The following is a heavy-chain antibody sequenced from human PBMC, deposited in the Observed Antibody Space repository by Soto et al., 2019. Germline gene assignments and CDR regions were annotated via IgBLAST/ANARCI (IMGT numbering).Heavy chain of an antibody. CDR1: SGSISSSNW. D-gene: IGHD3-3*01. J-gene: IGHJ4*02. CDR3: ARLGGDFWSGYYTGTFDY. CDR2: IYHSGST. V-gene: IGHV4-4*02. Sequence: QVQLQESRPGLVKPSGTLSLTCAVSSGSISSSNWWSWFRQPPGKGREWIGEIYHSGSTNYNPSLKSRVTISVDKSKNQFSLKLSSVTAADTAVYYCARLGGDFWSGYYTGTFDYWGQGTLVTVSS.